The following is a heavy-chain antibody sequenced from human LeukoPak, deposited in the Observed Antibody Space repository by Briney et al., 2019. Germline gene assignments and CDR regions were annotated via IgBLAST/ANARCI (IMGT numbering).Heavy chain of an antibody. Sequence: SETLSLTCDVAGGSVRSYWWGWVRQPAGKGLEWLGRIYSTGSTRFNPSLKSRLTLSIDTSTNQFSLKLISVTAADTAVYFCARQGYTVSYYFLDYWSQGTLVTVSS. J-gene: IGHJ4*02. CDR2: IYSTGST. D-gene: IGHD1-26*01. V-gene: IGHV4-4*07. CDR1: GGSVRSYW. CDR3: ARQGYTVSYYFLDY.